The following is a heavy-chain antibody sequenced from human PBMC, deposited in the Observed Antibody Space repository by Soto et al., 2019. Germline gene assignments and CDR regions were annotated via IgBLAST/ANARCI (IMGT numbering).Heavy chain of an antibody. CDR2: IYYSGTT. CDR3: ARNLMDYDILTGYYMAYYFDD. V-gene: IGHV4-59*01. D-gene: IGHD3-9*01. J-gene: IGHJ4*02. CDR1: GGSISSYY. Sequence: PSETLSLTCTVSGGSISSYYWSWIRQPPGQGLEWIGYIYYSGTTNYNPSLKSRVTISVDTSKNHFSLKLSSVTAADTAVYYCARNLMDYDILTGYYMAYYFDDWGQGTLVTVSS.